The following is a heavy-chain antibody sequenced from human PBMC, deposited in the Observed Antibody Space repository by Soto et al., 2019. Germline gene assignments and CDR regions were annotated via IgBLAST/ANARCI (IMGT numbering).Heavy chain of an antibody. J-gene: IGHJ6*02. Sequence: GESLKISCKGSGYSFTSYWIGWVRQMPGKGLEWMGIIYPGDSDTRYSPSFQGQVTISADKSISTAYLQWSSLKASDTAMYYCVRHPDCGGDCYPRYYGMDVWGQGTTVTVSS. D-gene: IGHD2-21*02. CDR3: VRHPDCGGDCYPRYYGMDV. CDR2: IYPGDSDT. CDR1: GYSFTSYW. V-gene: IGHV5-51*01.